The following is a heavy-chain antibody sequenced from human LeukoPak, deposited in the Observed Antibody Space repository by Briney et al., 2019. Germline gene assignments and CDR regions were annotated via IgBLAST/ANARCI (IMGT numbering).Heavy chain of an antibody. CDR2: IKQDGGDK. Sequence: SMTLSCLASGFTSSNYWMTWVRQPAGRVREWVANIKQDGGDKYHVGSVKGRFIIARDNARNALYVQKNSLRAEDTAIYFCARRGFLSAYYLAYYYGMDVWGQGATVTVSS. D-gene: IGHD3-3*01. CDR1: GFTSSNYW. CDR3: ARRGFLSAYYLAYYYGMDV. J-gene: IGHJ6*01. V-gene: IGHV3-7*01.